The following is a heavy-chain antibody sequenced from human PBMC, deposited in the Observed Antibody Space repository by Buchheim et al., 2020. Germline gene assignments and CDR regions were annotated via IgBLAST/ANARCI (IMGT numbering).Heavy chain of an antibody. J-gene: IGHJ2*01. V-gene: IGHV4-34*01. CDR2: INHSGST. CDR1: GGSFSGYY. CDR3: ARLGLRVFRGWYFDL. D-gene: IGHD4-17*01. Sequence: QVQLQQWGAGLLKPSETLSLTCAVYGGSFSGYYWSWIRQPPGKGPEWIGEINHSGSTNYNPSLKSRVTISVDTSKNQFSLKMSSVTAADTAVYYCARLGLRVFRGWYFDLWGGGTL.